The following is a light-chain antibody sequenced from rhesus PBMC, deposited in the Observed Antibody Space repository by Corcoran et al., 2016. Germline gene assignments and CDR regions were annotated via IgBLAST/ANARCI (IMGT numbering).Light chain of an antibody. CDR2: GAS. CDR1: QSVSSS. J-gene: IGKJ4*01. Sequence: EIVMTQSPATLSLSPGERATLSCRASQSVSSSLAWYQQNPGQAPRLLIYGASSRAPGIPDRFRGSGSGTEFTLTISSLEPEDFAVYYCQQYSNWPLTFGGGTKVEIK. V-gene: IGKV3-42*03. CDR3: QQYSNWPLT.